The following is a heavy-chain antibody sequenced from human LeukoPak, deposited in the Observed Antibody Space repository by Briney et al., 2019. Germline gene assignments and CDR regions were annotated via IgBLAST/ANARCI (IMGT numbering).Heavy chain of an antibody. V-gene: IGHV4-31*03. Sequence: TLSLTCTVSGGSISSGGYYWSWIRQHPGKGLEWIGYIYYSGSTYYNPSLKSRVTISVDTSKNQFSLKLSSVTAADTAVYYCARVPRRAAAGAFDYWGQGTLVTVSS. D-gene: IGHD6-13*01. J-gene: IGHJ4*02. CDR1: GGSISSGGYY. CDR3: ARVPRRAAAGAFDY. CDR2: IYYSGST.